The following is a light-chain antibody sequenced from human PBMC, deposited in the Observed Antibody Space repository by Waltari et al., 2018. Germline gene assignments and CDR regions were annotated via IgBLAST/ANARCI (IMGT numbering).Light chain of an antibody. CDR2: LNN. J-gene: IGLJ3*02. CDR3: QSYDSSLSASV. V-gene: IGLV1-40*01. CDR1: SSNIGAGYD. Sequence: QSVLTPPPSVSGAPGQRVTISCTGSSSNIGAGYDVPWYQQLPGTATKLLIYLNNNRPSGVPDRFSGSKSGTSASLAITGLQAEDEADYYCQSYDSSLSASVFGGGTKLTVL.